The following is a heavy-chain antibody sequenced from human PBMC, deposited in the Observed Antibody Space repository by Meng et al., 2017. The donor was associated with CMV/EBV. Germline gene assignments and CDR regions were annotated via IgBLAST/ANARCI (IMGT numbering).Heavy chain of an antibody. J-gene: IGHJ6*02. Sequence: GESLKISCAASGFTFSSYSMNWVRQAPGKGLEWVSYISSSSSTIYYADSVKGRFTISRDNAKNSLYLQMNSQRAEDTAVYYCARDDYDFWSGYYYGYYYYYGMDVWGQGTTVTVSS. D-gene: IGHD3-3*01. CDR2: ISSSSSTI. CDR3: ARDDYDFWSGYYYGYYYYYGMDV. V-gene: IGHV3-48*04. CDR1: GFTFSSYS.